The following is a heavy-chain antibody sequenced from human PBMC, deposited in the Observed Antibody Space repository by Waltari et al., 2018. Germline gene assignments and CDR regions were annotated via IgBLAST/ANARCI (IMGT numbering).Heavy chain of an antibody. J-gene: IGHJ4*02. Sequence: EVQLVESGGGLVKPGGSLRLSCAASGFTFSSYSMNWVRQAPGKGVEWVSSSSSSISDIYYADSVKCRFTISGDNAKNSLYLQMNSLRAEDTAVYYCARDSLRYFDWLLEGDYWGQGTLVTVSS. V-gene: IGHV3-21*01. CDR3: ARDSLRYFDWLLEGDY. D-gene: IGHD3-9*01. CDR1: GFTFSSYS. CDR2: SSSSISDI.